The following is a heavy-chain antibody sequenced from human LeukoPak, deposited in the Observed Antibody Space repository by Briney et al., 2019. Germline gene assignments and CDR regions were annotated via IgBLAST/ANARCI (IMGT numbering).Heavy chain of an antibody. V-gene: IGHV4-59*08. Sequence: SETLSLTCTVSGASISSYYWSWIRQPPGKGLEWIGYISYSGSTNYNPSLKSRDTISADTSKNQVSLTLSSVTAADTAVYYCARHPELYFFDYWGQGTLVTVSS. CDR3: ARHPELYFFDY. CDR2: ISYSGST. CDR1: GASISSYY. D-gene: IGHD3-10*01. J-gene: IGHJ4*02.